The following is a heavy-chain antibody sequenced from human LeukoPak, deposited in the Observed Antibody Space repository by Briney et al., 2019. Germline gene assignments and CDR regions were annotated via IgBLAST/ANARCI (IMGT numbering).Heavy chain of an antibody. V-gene: IGHV3-21*04. Sequence: GGSLRLSCAASGFTFSSYSMNWVRQAPGKGLEWVSSISSSSSYIYYADSVKGRFTISRDNAKNSLYLQMNSLRAEDTAVYYCAKGPLYSSGWNDYWGQGTLVTVSS. J-gene: IGHJ4*02. CDR3: AKGPLYSSGWNDY. CDR2: ISSSSSYI. CDR1: GFTFSSYS. D-gene: IGHD6-19*01.